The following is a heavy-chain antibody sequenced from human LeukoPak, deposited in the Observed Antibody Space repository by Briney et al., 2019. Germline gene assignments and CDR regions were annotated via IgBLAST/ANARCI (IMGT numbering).Heavy chain of an antibody. CDR2: INPSGGST. CDR3: ARDAVITMIVVVSGRAFDI. CDR1: GYTFTSYY. Sequence: GASVKVSCKASGYTFTSYYMHWVRQAPGQGLEWMGIINPSGGSTSYAQKFQGRVTMTRDTSTSTVYMELSSLRSEDTAVYYCARDAVITMIVVVSGRAFDIWGQGTMVTVSS. J-gene: IGHJ3*02. V-gene: IGHV1-46*01. D-gene: IGHD3-22*01.